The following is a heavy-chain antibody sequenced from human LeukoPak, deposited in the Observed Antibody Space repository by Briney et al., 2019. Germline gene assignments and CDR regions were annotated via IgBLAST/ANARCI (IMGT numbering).Heavy chain of an antibody. CDR3: ARSRITIFGVVIISRQNWFDP. J-gene: IGHJ5*02. Sequence: ASVKVSCKASGYTFTSYYMHWVRQAPGQGLEWMGWINPNSGGTNYAQKFQGRVTMTRDTSISTAYMELSRLRSDDTAVYYCARSRITIFGVVIISRQNWFDPWGQGTLVTVSS. V-gene: IGHV1-2*02. CDR1: GYTFTSYY. D-gene: IGHD3-3*01. CDR2: INPNSGGT.